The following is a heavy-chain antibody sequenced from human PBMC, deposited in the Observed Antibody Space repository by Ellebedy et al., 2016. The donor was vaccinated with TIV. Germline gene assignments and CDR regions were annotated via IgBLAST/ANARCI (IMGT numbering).Heavy chain of an antibody. V-gene: IGHV3-7*01. J-gene: IGHJ3*02. CDR1: GFTFSPSM. CDR3: ARDHRSRALDI. Sequence: GESLKISXAASGFTFSPSMMSWVRQAPGKGLEWVANIKQDGSEKYYVDSVKGRFTISRDNAKNSLYLQMNSLRAEDTAVYYCARDHRSRALDIWGQGTMVTVSS. CDR2: IKQDGSEK.